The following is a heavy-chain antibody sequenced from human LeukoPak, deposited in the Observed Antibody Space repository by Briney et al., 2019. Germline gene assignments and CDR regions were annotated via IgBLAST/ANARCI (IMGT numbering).Heavy chain of an antibody. J-gene: IGHJ4*02. CDR1: GFTFSSYV. D-gene: IGHD3-10*01. Sequence: GRSLRLSCAASGFTFSSYVMHWVRQAPGKGLEWVAFIRYDGSNKYYADSVKGRFTISRDNSKNTLYLQMNSLRAEDTAVYYCAKDSTFLTYGSGSWGVDYWGQGTMVTVSS. CDR2: IRYDGSNK. CDR3: AKDSTFLTYGSGSWGVDY. V-gene: IGHV3-30*02.